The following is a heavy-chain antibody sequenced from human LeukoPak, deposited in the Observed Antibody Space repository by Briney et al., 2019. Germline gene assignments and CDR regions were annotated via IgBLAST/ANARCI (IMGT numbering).Heavy chain of an antibody. V-gene: IGHV3-49*04. CDR1: GFTFGDYT. D-gene: IGHD3-22*01. J-gene: IGHJ6*02. CDR2: IRSKTYGGTK. CDR3: FVVTSNYGMDV. Sequence: GGSLRLSCTGSGFTFGDYTISWGRQAPGKGLGFVGFIRSKTYGGTKEYAASVKGRFTISRDDSKSIASLQMNSLKTEDPAVYYCFVVTSNYGMDVWGQGTTVTVPS.